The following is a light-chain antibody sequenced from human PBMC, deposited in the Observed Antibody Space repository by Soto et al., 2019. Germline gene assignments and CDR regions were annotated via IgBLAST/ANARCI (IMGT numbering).Light chain of an antibody. Sequence: ETVMTQSPATLSVSPGERATLSCRASQSVSSYLAWYQQKPGQAPRLLIYDASNRATGIPARFSGSGSGTDFTLTISSLEPEDFAVYYCQQRSNWPPITFGGGTKVDIK. J-gene: IGKJ4*01. CDR2: DAS. CDR3: QQRSNWPPIT. CDR1: QSVSSY. V-gene: IGKV3-11*01.